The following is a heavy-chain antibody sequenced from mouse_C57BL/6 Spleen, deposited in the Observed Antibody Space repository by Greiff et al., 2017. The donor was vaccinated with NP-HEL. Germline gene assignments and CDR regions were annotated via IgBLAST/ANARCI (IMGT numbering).Heavy chain of an antibody. D-gene: IGHD3-2*02. CDR2: IYPGSGST. CDR1: GYTFTSYW. Sequence: QVQLQQSGAELVKPGASVKMSCKASGYTFTSYWITWVKQRPGQGLEWIGDIYPGSGSTNYNEKFKSKATLTVDTSSSTAYMQLSSLTSEDSAVYYCARGETAQATSYFDYWGQGTTLTVSS. J-gene: IGHJ2*01. CDR3: ARGETAQATSYFDY. V-gene: IGHV1-55*01.